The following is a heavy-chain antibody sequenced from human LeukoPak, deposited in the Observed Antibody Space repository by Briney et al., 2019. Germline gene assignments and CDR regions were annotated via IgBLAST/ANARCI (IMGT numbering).Heavy chain of an antibody. Sequence: SETLSLTCTVSGGSISSSSYYWGWIRPPPGKGLVWIGSNYYSGSTYYNPSLKSRVTISLDTSKNQFSLKLISVTAADTAVYYCARLYSSGWYPFDFWGQGTLVTVSS. J-gene: IGHJ4*02. CDR1: GGSISSSSYY. CDR2: NYYSGST. D-gene: IGHD6-19*01. V-gene: IGHV4-39*01. CDR3: ARLYSSGWYPFDF.